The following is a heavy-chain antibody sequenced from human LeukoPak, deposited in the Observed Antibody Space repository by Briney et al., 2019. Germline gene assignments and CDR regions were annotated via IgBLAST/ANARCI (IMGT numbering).Heavy chain of an antibody. CDR2: INHSGST. D-gene: IGHD5-18*01. CDR3: ARGTTPVVNSFDY. Sequence: ETLSLTCAVYGGSFSGYYWSWIRQPPGKGLEWIGEINHSGSTNYNPSLKSRVTISVDTSKNQFSLKLSSVTAADTAVYYCARGTTPVVNSFDYWSQGTLVTVSS. CDR1: GGSFSGYY. J-gene: IGHJ4*02. V-gene: IGHV4-34*01.